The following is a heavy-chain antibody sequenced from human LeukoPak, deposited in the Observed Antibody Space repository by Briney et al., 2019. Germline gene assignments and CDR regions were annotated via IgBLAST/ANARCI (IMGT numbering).Heavy chain of an antibody. CDR2: IYIGVSA. J-gene: IGHJ4*02. D-gene: IGHD5-18*01. CDR1: GGSISSYN. V-gene: IGHV4-4*07. Sequence: PLETLSLTCTVSGGSISSYNWRSIREPAGKGGGGMGRIYIGVSANYTPSLKSRVTMSVDTSKNPFSLKLSSVTAADTAVYYSARGDTALDYWGQGTLVTVSS. CDR3: ARGDTALDY.